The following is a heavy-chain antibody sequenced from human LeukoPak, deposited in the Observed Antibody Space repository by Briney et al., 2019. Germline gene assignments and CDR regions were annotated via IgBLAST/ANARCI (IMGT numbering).Heavy chain of an antibody. CDR2: IYYSGST. CDR1: GGSISSDY. V-gene: IGHV4-59*01. J-gene: IGHJ5*02. CDR3: ARGLFRFDP. Sequence: SETLSLTCTVSGGSISSDYWSWIRQPPGKGLEWIGYIYYSGSTNYNPSLKSRVIISVDTSKNQVSLKLSSVSTADTAVYYCARGLFRFDPWGQGTLVTVSS.